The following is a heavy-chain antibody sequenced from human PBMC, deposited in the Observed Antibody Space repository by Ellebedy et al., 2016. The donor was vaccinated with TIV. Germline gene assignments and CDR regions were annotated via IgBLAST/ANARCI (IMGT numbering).Heavy chain of an antibody. Sequence: GGSLRLXXAASGFSISDHYMDWVRQAPGKGLEWVGRIRNRPNGYTSDYAASVEGRFTISRDDSENSLYLQMNSLKAEDTAVYYCVRVRHGDLFDYWGQGTLVTVSS. V-gene: IGHV3-72*01. CDR3: VRVRHGDLFDY. CDR1: GFSISDHY. CDR2: IRNRPNGYTS. J-gene: IGHJ4*02. D-gene: IGHD4-17*01.